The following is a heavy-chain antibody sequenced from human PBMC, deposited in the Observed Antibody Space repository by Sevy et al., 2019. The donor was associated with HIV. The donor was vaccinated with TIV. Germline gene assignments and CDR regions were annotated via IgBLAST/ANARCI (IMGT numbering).Heavy chain of an antibody. CDR3: AREDHTSTWNWFDP. J-gene: IGHJ5*02. V-gene: IGHV3-30*03. CDR1: GISFTTSG. Sequence: GGSLRLSCVVSGISFTTSGMHWVRQAPGKGLEWVAVISYHGRDKFYAESVKGRSTISRDNSKNMLYLQMNSLRAEDTAVYYCAREDHTSTWNWFDPWGRGTLVTVSS. CDR2: ISYHGRDK. D-gene: IGHD6-13*01.